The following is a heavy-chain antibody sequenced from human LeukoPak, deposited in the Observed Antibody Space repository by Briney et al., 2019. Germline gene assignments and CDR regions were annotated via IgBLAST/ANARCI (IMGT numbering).Heavy chain of an antibody. Sequence: GRSLRLSCAASGFTFSSYGMNWVRQAPGKGLEGVAVIWYDGSIKYYADTVKGRFTISRDNSKNTLYLQMNSLRAEDTAVYYCAGQTTPHPDYDILTGSGWFDPWGQGTLVTVSS. J-gene: IGHJ5*02. CDR2: IWYDGSIK. CDR1: GFTFSSYG. CDR3: AGQTTPHPDYDILTGSGWFDP. V-gene: IGHV3-33*01. D-gene: IGHD3-9*01.